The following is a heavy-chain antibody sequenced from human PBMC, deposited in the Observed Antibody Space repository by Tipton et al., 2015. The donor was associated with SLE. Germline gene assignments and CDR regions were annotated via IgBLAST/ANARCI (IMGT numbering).Heavy chain of an antibody. D-gene: IGHD3-9*01. CDR1: GGSFSGYY. V-gene: IGHV4-34*01. CDR2: INHSGST. Sequence: TLSLTCAVYGGSFSGYYWSWIRQPPGKGLEWIGEINHSGSTNYNPSLKSRVTISVDTSKSQISLNLSSVTTADTAVYYCARGGLRYFDWQNNFDYWGQGTLVTVSS. CDR3: ARGGLRYFDWQNNFDY. J-gene: IGHJ4*02.